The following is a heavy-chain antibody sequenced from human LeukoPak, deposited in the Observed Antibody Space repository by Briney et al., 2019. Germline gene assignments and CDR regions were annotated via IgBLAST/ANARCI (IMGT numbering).Heavy chain of an antibody. CDR1: GYTFTGYY. CDR2: INPNSGGT. J-gene: IGHJ4*02. Sequence: ASVKVSCKASGYTFTGYYMHWVRQAPGQGLEWMGWINPNSGGTNYAQKFQGRVTMTRDTSISTAYMELSRLRSDDTAVYYCARVSGSYYYFDYWGQGPLVTVPS. D-gene: IGHD1-26*01. V-gene: IGHV1-2*02. CDR3: ARVSGSYYYFDY.